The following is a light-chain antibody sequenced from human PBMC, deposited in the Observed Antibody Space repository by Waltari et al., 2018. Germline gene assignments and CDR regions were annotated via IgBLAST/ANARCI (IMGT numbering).Light chain of an antibody. J-gene: IGKJ1*01. V-gene: IGKV1-5*03. CDR3: QQYDNEWS. CDR1: QNIGRW. Sequence: DIQMTQSPSLLSASVGDRVTITCRASQNIGRWLAWYQQKPGKAPKVLIYEVSSLQSGAPSRFSGSGSGTEFILTITSLQPDDIATYYCQQYDNEWSFGQGTKVEI. CDR2: EVS.